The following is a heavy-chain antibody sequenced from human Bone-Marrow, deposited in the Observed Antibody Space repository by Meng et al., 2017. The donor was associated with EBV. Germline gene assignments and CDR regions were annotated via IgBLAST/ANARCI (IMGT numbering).Heavy chain of an antibody. CDR3: AKDPRQQPKYRDY. CDR1: GFTFSSYA. Sequence: EVPLLESXXGLVQPGXSLRFSCAASGFTFSSYAMRRVRQAPGKGLEWVSAISGSGGSTYYADSVKGRFTISRDNSKNTLYLQMNSLRAEDTAVYYCAKDPRQQPKYRDYWGQGTLVTVSS. D-gene: IGHD6-13*01. V-gene: IGHV3-23*01. J-gene: IGHJ4*02. CDR2: ISGSGGST.